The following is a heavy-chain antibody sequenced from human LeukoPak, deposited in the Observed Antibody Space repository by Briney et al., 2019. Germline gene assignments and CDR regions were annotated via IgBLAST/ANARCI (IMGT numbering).Heavy chain of an antibody. V-gene: IGHV5-51*01. J-gene: IGHJ4*02. D-gene: IGHD2-2*02. CDR3: AIRGESSTSCYRCFDY. Sequence: GESLKISCKGSGYRFTSYWSGWVRQMSGKGLEWVGIIYPGDSDTRYSPSFQGQVPNSPDNSISPAYLQWSSLKVSDTAMYYCAIRGESSTSCYRCFDYWGQGTLVTVSS. CDR1: GYRFTSYW. CDR2: IYPGDSDT.